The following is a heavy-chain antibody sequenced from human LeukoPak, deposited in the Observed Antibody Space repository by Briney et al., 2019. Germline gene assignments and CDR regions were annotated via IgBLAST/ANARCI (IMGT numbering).Heavy chain of an antibody. J-gene: IGHJ3*02. CDR3: ARARGPYYYDSSGDAFDI. Sequence: SKTLSLTCAVYGGSFSGYYWSWIRQPPGKGLEWIGYIYHSGSTYYDPSLKSRVSISVDRSKNQFSLKLSSVTAADTAVYYCARARGPYYYDSSGDAFDIWGQGTMVTVSS. CDR1: GGSFSGYY. D-gene: IGHD3-22*01. CDR2: IYHSGST. V-gene: IGHV4-30-2*01.